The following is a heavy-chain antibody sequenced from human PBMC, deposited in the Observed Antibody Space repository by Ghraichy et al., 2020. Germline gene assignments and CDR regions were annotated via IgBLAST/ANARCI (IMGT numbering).Heavy chain of an antibody. CDR2: IYYSGST. V-gene: IGHV4-30-4*01. J-gene: IGHJ6*02. Sequence: SETLSLTCTVSGGSISSGDYYWSWIRQPPGKGLEWIGYIYYSGSTYYNPSLKSRVTISVDTSKNQFSLKLSSVTAADTAVYYCARGPGGYYGMDVWGQGTTVTVSS. CDR3: ARGPGGYYGMDV. CDR1: GGSISSGDYY.